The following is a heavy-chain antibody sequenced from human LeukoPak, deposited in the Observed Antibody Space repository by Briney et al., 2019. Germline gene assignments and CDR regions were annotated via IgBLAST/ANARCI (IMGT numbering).Heavy chain of an antibody. V-gene: IGHV3-21*01. CDR2: ISSSSSYI. J-gene: IGHJ4*02. Sequence: GGSLRLPCAASGFTFSSYSMNWVRQAPGKGLEWVSSISSSSSYIYYADSVKGRFTIPRDNAKNSLYLQMNSLRAEDTAVYYCAREREAATTNFDYWGRGTLVTVSS. CDR3: AREREAATTNFDY. D-gene: IGHD6-13*01. CDR1: GFTFSSYS.